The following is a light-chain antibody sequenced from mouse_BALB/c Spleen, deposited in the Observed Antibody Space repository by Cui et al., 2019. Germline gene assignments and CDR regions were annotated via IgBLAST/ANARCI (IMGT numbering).Light chain of an antibody. V-gene: IGKV19-93*01. CDR1: QDINKY. J-gene: IGKJ1*01. CDR3: LQYENLWT. Sequence: DIQMTQSPSSLSASLGGKVTITCKTNQDINKYIWWYQQPAGKGPRLLIHYTSSFQPGIPSRFSGSGSGRDYSFSISNLEAEDIATYYCLQYENLWTFGGGTKLEIK. CDR2: YTS.